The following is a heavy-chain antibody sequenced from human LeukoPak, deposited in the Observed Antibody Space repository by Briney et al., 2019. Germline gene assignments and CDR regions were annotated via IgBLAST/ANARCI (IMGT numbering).Heavy chain of an antibody. CDR3: ARERHYYDSSGSAFDI. J-gene: IGHJ3*02. CDR1: GFTFSSYS. CDR2: IYYSGST. V-gene: IGHV4-31*02. D-gene: IGHD3-22*01. Sequence: LRLSCAASGFTFSSYSMNWVRQHPGKGLEWIGYIYYSGSTYYNPSLKSRVTISVDTSKNQFSLKLSSVTAADTAVYYCARERHYYDSSGSAFDIWGQGTMVTVSS.